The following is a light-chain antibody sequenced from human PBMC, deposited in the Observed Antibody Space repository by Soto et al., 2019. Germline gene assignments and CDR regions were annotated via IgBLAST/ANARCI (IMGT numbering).Light chain of an antibody. CDR1: SSDVGGYHN. CDR3: SSYTSRSTVV. V-gene: IGLV2-14*03. CDR2: DVS. Sequence: QSALTQHASVSGSPGRSITLSCTGTSSDVGGYHNVSWYQQHPGNAPNLMIYDVSNRPSGVSNRFSGSKSGNTASLTISGLQAEDEADYYCSSYTSRSTVVFGGGTKVTVL. J-gene: IGLJ2*01.